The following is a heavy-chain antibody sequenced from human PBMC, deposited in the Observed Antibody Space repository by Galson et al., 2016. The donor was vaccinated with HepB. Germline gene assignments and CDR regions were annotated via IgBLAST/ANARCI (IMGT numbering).Heavy chain of an antibody. Sequence: SLRLSCAASGFTFVSHTMNWVRQVPGKGLEWVSSISGFGDYIYYADSVKGRFTISRDNADSSLYLQMNSLRVEDSAVYYCARAPAGRSYSPHYFDSWGQGALVTVSS. CDR1: GFTFVSHT. J-gene: IGHJ4*02. CDR3: ARAPAGRSYSPHYFDS. CDR2: ISGFGDYI. V-gene: IGHV3-21*01. D-gene: IGHD1-26*01.